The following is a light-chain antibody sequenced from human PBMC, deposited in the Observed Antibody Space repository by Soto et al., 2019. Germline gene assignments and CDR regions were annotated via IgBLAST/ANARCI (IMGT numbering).Light chain of an antibody. J-gene: IGLJ2*01. CDR1: SSDVGRYNY. CDR2: DVS. V-gene: IGLV2-14*01. CDR3: SSYTSSSTVV. Sequence: QSALTQPASVSGSPGQSITISCTGTSSDVGRYNYVSWCQQHPGKAPKLIIYDVSNRPSGVSNRFSGSKSGNTASLTISGLQAEDEADYYFSSYTSSSTVVFGGGTKLTVL.